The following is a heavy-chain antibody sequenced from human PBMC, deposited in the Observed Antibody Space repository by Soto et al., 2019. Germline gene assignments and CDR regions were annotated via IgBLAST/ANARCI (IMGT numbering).Heavy chain of an antibody. CDR1: GGSISSGDYY. J-gene: IGHJ4*02. V-gene: IGHV4-30-4*01. CDR2: IYYSGST. Sequence: PSETLSLTCTVSGGSISSGDYYWSWIRQPPGKGLEWIGYIYYSGSTYYNPSLKSRVTISVDTSKNQFSLKLSSVTAADTAVYYCARVARSPVAGHIFDYWGQGTLVTVSS. CDR3: ARVARSPVAGHIFDY. D-gene: IGHD6-19*01.